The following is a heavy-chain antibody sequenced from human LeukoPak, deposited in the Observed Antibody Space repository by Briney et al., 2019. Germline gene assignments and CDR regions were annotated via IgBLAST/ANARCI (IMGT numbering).Heavy chain of an antibody. Sequence: SETLSLTCTVSGGSINSYYWSWIRQPPGKGLEYVGYIYYSGSTDYNPPLKSRVTISVDTSKNRFSLNLSSVTAADTAVYYCARHSGRLGPFDYWGQGTLVTVSS. CDR3: ARHSGRLGPFDY. V-gene: IGHV4-59*08. D-gene: IGHD7-27*01. CDR1: GGSINSYY. J-gene: IGHJ4*02. CDR2: IYYSGST.